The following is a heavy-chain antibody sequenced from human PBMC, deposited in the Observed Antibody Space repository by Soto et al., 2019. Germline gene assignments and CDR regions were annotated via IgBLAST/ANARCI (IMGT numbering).Heavy chain of an antibody. CDR1: GFTFSSYS. CDR3: ARSWIIEHYCMDV. CDR2: ISSSSSTI. Sequence: GGSLRLSCAASGFTFSSYSMNWVRQAPGKGLEWVSYISSSSSTIYYADSVKGRFTISRDNAKNSLYLQMNSLRYEDTAVYYCARSWIIEHYCMDVWGQGTTVTVSS. D-gene: IGHD3-10*01. J-gene: IGHJ6*02. V-gene: IGHV3-48*02.